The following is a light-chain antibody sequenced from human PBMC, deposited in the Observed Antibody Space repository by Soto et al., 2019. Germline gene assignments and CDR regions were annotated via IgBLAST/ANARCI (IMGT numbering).Light chain of an antibody. V-gene: IGKV1-39*01. CDR3: QQSYSNSIT. Sequence: DIQMTQSPSSLSASIGDRVTITCRASQSISSHLYWFQQKPGQAPKLLIYGASSLQSGVPSRFSGSGSGTDFTLPISSLQPEDFATYYCQQSYSNSITFGQGTRLEIK. J-gene: IGKJ5*01. CDR2: GAS. CDR1: QSISSH.